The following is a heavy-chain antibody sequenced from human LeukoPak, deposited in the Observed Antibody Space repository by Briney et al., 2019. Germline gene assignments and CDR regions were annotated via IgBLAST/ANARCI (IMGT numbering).Heavy chain of an antibody. CDR2: IHTSGYT. CDR1: GASISSHY. Sequence: PSETLSLTCIVSGASISSHYWSWIRQPPGKGLEWIGYIHTSGYTNYNPSLQSRVTISTDISENQFSLKLTSVTAADTAVYYCARLGQITMVRGQSYYYHSMDVWAQGTTVTVSS. CDR3: ARLGQITMVRGQSYYYHSMDV. J-gene: IGHJ6*02. D-gene: IGHD3-10*01. V-gene: IGHV4-4*08.